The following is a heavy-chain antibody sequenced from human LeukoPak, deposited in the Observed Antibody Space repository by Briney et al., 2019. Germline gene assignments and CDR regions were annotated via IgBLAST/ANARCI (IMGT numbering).Heavy chain of an antibody. CDR1: GGSISSYY. V-gene: IGHV4-59*08. J-gene: IGHJ3*02. CDR3: ARSSGGAKPGAFDI. Sequence: SETLSLTCTVSGGSISSYYWSWIRQPPGKGLEWIGYIYYSGSTNYNPPLKSRVTISVDTSKNQFSLKLSSVTAADTAVYYCARSSGGAKPGAFDIWGQGTMVTVSS. CDR2: IYYSGST. D-gene: IGHD1-26*01.